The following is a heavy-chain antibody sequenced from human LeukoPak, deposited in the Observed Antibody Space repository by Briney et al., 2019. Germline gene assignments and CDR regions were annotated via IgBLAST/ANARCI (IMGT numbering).Heavy chain of an antibody. CDR3: ARDRDVVVAAARALYYYYGMDV. CDR1: GGSISSGGYY. V-gene: IGHV4-31*03. CDR2: IYYSGST. Sequence: PSETLSLTCTVSGGSISSGGYYWSWIRQHPGKGLEWIGYIYYSGSTYYNPSLKSRVTISVDTTKNQFSLKLSSVTAADTGVDDCARDRDVVVAAARALYYYYGMDVWGQGTTVTVSS. J-gene: IGHJ6*02. D-gene: IGHD2-2*01.